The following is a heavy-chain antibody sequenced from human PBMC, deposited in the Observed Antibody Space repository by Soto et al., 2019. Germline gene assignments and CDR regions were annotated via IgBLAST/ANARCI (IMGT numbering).Heavy chain of an antibody. CDR1: GFTFSSYA. Sequence: GGSLRLSCAASGFTFSSYAMSWVRQAPGKGLEWVSAISGSGGSTYYADSVKGRFTISRDNSKNTLYLQMNSLRAEDTAVYYCARCIAVAGSKDYWGQGTLVTVPQ. J-gene: IGHJ4*02. V-gene: IGHV3-23*01. CDR3: ARCIAVAGSKDY. CDR2: ISGSGGST. D-gene: IGHD6-19*01.